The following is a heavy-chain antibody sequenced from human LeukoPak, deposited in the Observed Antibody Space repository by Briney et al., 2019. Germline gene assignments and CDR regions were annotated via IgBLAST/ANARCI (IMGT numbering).Heavy chain of an antibody. J-gene: IGHJ4*02. CDR2: ISYDGSNK. V-gene: IGHV3-30*18. CDR3: AKDLHDYGDLGGY. Sequence: GGSLRLSCAASGFTFSSYGMHWVRQAPGKGLEWVAVISYDGSNKYYADSVKGRFTISRDNSKDTLYLQMNSLRAEDTAVYYCAKDLHDYGDLGGYWGQGTLVTVSS. CDR1: GFTFSSYG. D-gene: IGHD4-17*01.